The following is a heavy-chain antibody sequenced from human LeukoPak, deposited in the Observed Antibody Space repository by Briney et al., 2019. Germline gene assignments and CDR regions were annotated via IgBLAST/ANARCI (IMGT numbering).Heavy chain of an antibody. D-gene: IGHD3-3*01. V-gene: IGHV3-23*01. CDR2: ISGRGNGT. CDR1: GFIFSSYA. CDR3: ANSTVRFLEWLSTLYYYGMDV. J-gene: IGHJ6*02. Sequence: PGGSLRLSCAASGFIFSSYAMNWVRQAPGKGLEWVSGISGRGNGTYYADSVKGRFTISRDNSKNTLYLQMNSLRAEDTAVYYCANSTVRFLEWLSTLYYYGMDVWGQGTTVTVSS.